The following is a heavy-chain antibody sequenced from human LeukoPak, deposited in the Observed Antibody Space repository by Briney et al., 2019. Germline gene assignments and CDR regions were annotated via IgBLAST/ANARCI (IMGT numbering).Heavy chain of an antibody. Sequence: GESLNISCKGSGYSFTSYWIGWVRQMPGKGLEWMGIIYPGDSDTRYSPSFQGQVTISADKSISTAYLQWSSLKASDTAMYYCARHFTMVRGVPYYFDYWGQGTLVTVSS. D-gene: IGHD3-10*01. V-gene: IGHV5-51*01. CDR1: GYSFTSYW. CDR3: ARHFTMVRGVPYYFDY. CDR2: IYPGDSDT. J-gene: IGHJ4*02.